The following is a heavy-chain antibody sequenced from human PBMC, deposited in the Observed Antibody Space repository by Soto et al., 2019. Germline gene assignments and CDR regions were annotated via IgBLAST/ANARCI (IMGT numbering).Heavy chain of an antibody. Sequence: SQTLSLTCAISGDSVSSNSAAWNWIRQSPSRGLEWLGRTYYRSKWYNDYAVSVKSRITINPDTSKNQFSLQLNSVTPEDTAVYYCARDHPVMTEAYYYYYMDVWGKGTTVTVSS. V-gene: IGHV6-1*01. CDR3: ARDHPVMTEAYYYYYMDV. CDR2: TYYRSKWYN. J-gene: IGHJ6*03. CDR1: GDSVSSNSAA. D-gene: IGHD2-21*02.